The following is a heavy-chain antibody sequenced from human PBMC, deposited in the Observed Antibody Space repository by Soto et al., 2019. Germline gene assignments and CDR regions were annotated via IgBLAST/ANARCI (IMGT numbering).Heavy chain of an antibody. J-gene: IGHJ4*02. D-gene: IGHD3-3*02. CDR1: GYTFTDYY. CDR3: ERVPGALSIGFDY. CDR2: MNPKSGNT. Sequence: ASVKVSCKASGYTFTDYYIHWVRQATGQGLEWMGGMNPKSGNTGYAQKFQGRVTMTRNTSINTAYMELSSLRAADTAVYSGERVPGALSIGFDYWGQGTLVTVSS. V-gene: IGHV1-8*02.